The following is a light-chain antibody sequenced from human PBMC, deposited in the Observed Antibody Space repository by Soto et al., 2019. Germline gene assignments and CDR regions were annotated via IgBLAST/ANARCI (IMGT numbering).Light chain of an antibody. Sequence: QSALTQPASVSGSPGQSITISCTGTSSDVGGYKYVSWYQQHPGKAPKLLIYEVSNRPSGVSNRFSGSKSGNTASLTISGLHAEDEADYYCSSYTGSSIYVFGTGTKLTVL. V-gene: IGLV2-14*01. CDR2: EVS. J-gene: IGLJ1*01. CDR3: SSYTGSSIYV. CDR1: SSDVGGYKY.